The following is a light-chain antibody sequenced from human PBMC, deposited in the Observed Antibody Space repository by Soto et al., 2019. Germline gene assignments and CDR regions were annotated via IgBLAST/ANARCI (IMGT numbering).Light chain of an antibody. CDR1: QSISSW. CDR3: QQYNSYSPT. J-gene: IGKJ1*01. CDR2: KAS. Sequence: DIQMTQSPSTLSASVGDRVTITFRASQSISSWLAWYQQKPGKAPKLLIYKASSLESGVPSRFSGSGSGTEFTLTISSLQPDDFATYHCQQYNSYSPTFGQGTKVDIK. V-gene: IGKV1-5*03.